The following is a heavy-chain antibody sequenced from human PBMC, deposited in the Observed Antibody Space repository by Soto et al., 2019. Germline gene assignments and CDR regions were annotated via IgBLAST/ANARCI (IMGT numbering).Heavy chain of an antibody. CDR3: AKDQSQLTIDPLAY. J-gene: IGHJ4*02. V-gene: IGHV3-23*01. CDR2: ISGSGGST. CDR1: GFTFSSYA. Sequence: GGSLRLSYAAAGFTFSSYAMSWVRQAPGKGLEWVSAISGSGGSTYYADSVKGRFTISRDNSKNTLYLQMNSLRAEDTAVFYCAKDQSQLTIDPLAYWGQGTLVPVSS. D-gene: IGHD2-2*01.